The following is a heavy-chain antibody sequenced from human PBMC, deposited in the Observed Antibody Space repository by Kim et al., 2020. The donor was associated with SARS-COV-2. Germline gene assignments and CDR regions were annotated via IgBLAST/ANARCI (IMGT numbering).Heavy chain of an antibody. CDR2: IRSKANSYAT. V-gene: IGHV3-73*01. J-gene: IGHJ3*01. CDR3: TNVAGTPLAFWDAFAL. D-gene: IGHD1-1*01. Sequence: GGSLRLSCAASGFTFSGSAIHWVRQASGKGLEWVGRIRSKANSYATAYAASVKGRFTISRDHSKYTAYLQMNSLKTEDTSVYYCTNVAGTPLAFWDAFALWAQGTRVPVSS. CDR1: GFTFSGSA.